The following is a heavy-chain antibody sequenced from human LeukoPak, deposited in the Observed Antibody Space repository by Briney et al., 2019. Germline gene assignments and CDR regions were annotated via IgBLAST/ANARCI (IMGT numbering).Heavy chain of an antibody. Sequence: SETLSLTCAVYGGSFSGYYWSWIRQPPGKGLEWIGEINHSGSTNYNPSFKSRVTISVDTSKNQFSLKLSSVTAADTAVYYCARGGVPYYYDSSGYFTSDYYYYGMDVWGQGTTVTVSS. D-gene: IGHD3-22*01. CDR2: INHSGST. V-gene: IGHV4-34*01. CDR3: ARGGVPYYYDSSGYFTSDYYYYGMDV. J-gene: IGHJ6*02. CDR1: GGSFSGYY.